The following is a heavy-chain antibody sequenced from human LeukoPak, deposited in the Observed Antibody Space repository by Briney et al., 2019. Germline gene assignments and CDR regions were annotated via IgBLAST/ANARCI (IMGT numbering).Heavy chain of an antibody. CDR2: ISYDGSNK. V-gene: IGHV3-30*18. Sequence: GGSLRLSCAASGFTFSSYGMHWVRQAPGKGLEWVAVISYDGSNKYYADSVKGRFTISRDNSKNTLYLQMNSLRAEDTAVYYCAKTRHGSSYAFDIWGQGTMVTVSS. CDR1: GFTFSSYG. D-gene: IGHD6-13*01. J-gene: IGHJ3*02. CDR3: AKTRHGSSYAFDI.